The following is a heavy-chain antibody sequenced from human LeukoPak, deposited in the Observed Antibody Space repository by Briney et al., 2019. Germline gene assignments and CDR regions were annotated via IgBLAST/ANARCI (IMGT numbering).Heavy chain of an antibody. CDR2: IYHSGST. D-gene: IGHD3-3*01. V-gene: IGHV4-38-2*01. J-gene: IGHJ4*02. CDR1: GYSISSGYH. Sequence: SETLSLTCAVSGYSISSGYHWGWIRQPPGKGLEWIGNIYHSGSTYYNPSLKSRVTISVDTSKNQFSLKLNSVTAADTAMYCCARSTYDSLHYWGQGILVTVSS. CDR3: ARSTYDSLHY.